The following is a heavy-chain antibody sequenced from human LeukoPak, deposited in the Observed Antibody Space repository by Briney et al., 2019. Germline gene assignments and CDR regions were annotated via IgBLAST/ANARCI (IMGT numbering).Heavy chain of an antibody. V-gene: IGHV3-23*01. Sequence: GGSLRLSCAASGFTFSSYAMSWVRQAPGKGLEWVSAISGSGGSTYYADSVKGRFTISRDNSRNTLYLQMNSLRAEDTALYYCAKDLAGWYIYDYWGQGTLVTVSS. CDR3: AKDLAGWYIYDY. CDR1: GFTFSSYA. J-gene: IGHJ4*02. CDR2: ISGSGGST. D-gene: IGHD6-19*01.